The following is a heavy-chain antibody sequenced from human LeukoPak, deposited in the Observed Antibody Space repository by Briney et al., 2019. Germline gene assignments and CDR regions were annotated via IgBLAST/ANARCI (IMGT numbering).Heavy chain of an antibody. V-gene: IGHV1-46*01. D-gene: IGHD6-19*01. J-gene: IGHJ3*02. Sequence: ASVKVSCKASGYTFTSYYMHWVRQAPGQGLEWMGIINPSGGSTSYAQKFQGRVTMTRDTSTSTVYMELSSLRSEDTAVYYCARGRNERQWQYRGAFDIWGQWTMVTVSS. CDR2: INPSGGST. CDR3: ARGRNERQWQYRGAFDI. CDR1: GYTFTSYY.